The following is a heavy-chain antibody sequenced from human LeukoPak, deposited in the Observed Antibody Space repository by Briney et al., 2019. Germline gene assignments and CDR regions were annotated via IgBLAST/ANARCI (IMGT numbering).Heavy chain of an antibody. CDR3: ATTSATAILYSDY. Sequence: GGSLRLSCAASGFTLSSYAMSWVRQAPGKGLEWVSAISGSGGSTYYADPVKGRFTISRDNSKNTLYLQMNSLRAEDTSVYYCATTSATAILYSDYWGQGTLVTVSS. V-gene: IGHV3-23*01. D-gene: IGHD2-21*02. CDR2: ISGSGGST. J-gene: IGHJ4*02. CDR1: GFTLSSYA.